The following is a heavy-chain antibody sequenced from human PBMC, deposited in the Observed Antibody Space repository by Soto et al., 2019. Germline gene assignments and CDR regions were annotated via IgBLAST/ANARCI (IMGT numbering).Heavy chain of an antibody. CDR1: GGSFSGYY. Sequence: QVQLQQWGAGLLKPSETLSLTCAVYGGSFSGYYWSWIRQPPGKGLEWIGEINHSGSTNYNPSLKSRVTISVDTSKNQFSLKLSSVTAADTAVYYGARVLRAAAGPYYYYGMDVWGQGTTVTVSS. CDR2: INHSGST. CDR3: ARVLRAAAGPYYYYGMDV. D-gene: IGHD6-13*01. J-gene: IGHJ6*02. V-gene: IGHV4-34*01.